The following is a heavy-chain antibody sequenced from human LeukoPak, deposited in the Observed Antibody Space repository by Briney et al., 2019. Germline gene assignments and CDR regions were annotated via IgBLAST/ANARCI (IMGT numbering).Heavy chain of an antibody. D-gene: IGHD6-13*01. CDR3: ARGVAAAGTDAFDI. V-gene: IGHV4-59*02. Sequence: SETLSLTCTVSGGSVSDYYWSWIRQPPGKGLEWIGYIYYSGSTNYNPSLKSRVTISVDTSKNQFSLKLSSVTAADTAVYYCARGVAAAGTDAFDIWGQGTMVTVSS. J-gene: IGHJ3*02. CDR2: IYYSGST. CDR1: GGSVSDYY.